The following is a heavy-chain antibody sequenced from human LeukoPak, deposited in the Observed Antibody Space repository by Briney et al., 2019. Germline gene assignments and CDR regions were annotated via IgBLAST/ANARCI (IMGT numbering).Heavy chain of an antibody. V-gene: IGHV4-61*05. CDR2: IYTSGST. D-gene: IGHD5-18*01. J-gene: IGHJ6*03. CDR1: GVSISSTNYY. CDR3: ARQSVDTAMGRTSYYYYYMDV. Sequence: SETLSLTCTVSGVSISSTNYYWGWLRQPQGKGLEWIGYIYTSGSTNYNPSLKSRVTISVDTSKNPFSLKLSSVTAADTAVYYCARQSVDTAMGRTSYYYYYMDVWGKGTTVTVSS.